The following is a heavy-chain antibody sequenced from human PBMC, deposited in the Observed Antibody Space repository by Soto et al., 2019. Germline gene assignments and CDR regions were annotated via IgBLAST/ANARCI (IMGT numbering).Heavy chain of an antibody. CDR3: AKTGFGDYDY. CDR1: GFTFSSYT. V-gene: IGHV3-23*01. Sequence: GGSLRLSCAASGFTFSSYTMSWVRQAPGKGLEWVAVVSPSGENTNYADSVKGRFTISRDNSNNTVNLQMNSLRAEDTAIYFCAKTGFGDYDYWGPGALVTVS. D-gene: IGHD4-17*01. CDR2: VSPSGENT. J-gene: IGHJ4*02.